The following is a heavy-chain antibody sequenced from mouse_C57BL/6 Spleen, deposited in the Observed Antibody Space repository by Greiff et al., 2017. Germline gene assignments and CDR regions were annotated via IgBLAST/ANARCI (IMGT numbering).Heavy chain of an antibody. CDR2: INPNKGGA. J-gene: IGHJ3*01. CDR3: ARLVYDYRFAY. V-gene: IGHV1-18*01. D-gene: IGHD2-4*01. Sequence: VQLQQSGPELVKPGASVKIPCKVSGFTFTDYNMDWVKQSHGTSLGWIGVINPNKGGAIYYQKSKGKATLTVDTTSRPAYMEVRGLTSEDTTVYYGARLVYDYRFAYWGQGTLVTVSS. CDR1: GFTFTDYN.